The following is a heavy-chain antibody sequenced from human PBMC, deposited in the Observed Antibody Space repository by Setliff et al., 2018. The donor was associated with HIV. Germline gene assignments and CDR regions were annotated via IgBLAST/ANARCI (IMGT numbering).Heavy chain of an antibody. J-gene: IGHJ1*01. CDR3: VRQGGWSGGSEYFQH. D-gene: IGHD6-19*01. CDR2: INGSGNT. V-gene: IGHV4-39*01. CDR1: GGSISSTSYY. Sequence: PSETLSLTCIVSGGSISSTSYYWGWIRQPPGRGLKWIGSINGSGNTFYNTSLKNRVTIYVVTSKNQFSLGLNSVTAADTAAYYCVRQGGWSGGSEYFQHWGQGTLVTVSS.